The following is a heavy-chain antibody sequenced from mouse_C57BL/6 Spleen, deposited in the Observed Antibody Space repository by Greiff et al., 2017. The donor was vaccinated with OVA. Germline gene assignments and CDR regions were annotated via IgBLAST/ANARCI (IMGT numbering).Heavy chain of an antibody. CDR2: INPSSGYT. V-gene: IGHV1-4*01. CDR3: ARGGPSTVVATDWYFDV. D-gene: IGHD1-1*01. J-gene: IGHJ1*03. Sequence: VQLQQSGAELARPGASVKMSCKASGYTFTSYTMHWVKQRPGQGLEWIGYINPSSGYTKYNQKFKDKATLTADKSSSTAYMQLSSLTSEDSAVYYWARGGPSTVVATDWYFDVWGTGTTVTVSS. CDR1: GYTFTSYT.